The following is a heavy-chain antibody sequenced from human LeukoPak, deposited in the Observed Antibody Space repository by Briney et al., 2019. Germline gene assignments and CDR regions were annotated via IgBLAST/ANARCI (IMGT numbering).Heavy chain of an antibody. CDR1: GFTFGSFG. D-gene: IGHD3-10*02. CDR2: ITGSTTWT. CDR3: ARDLVSSGTGYFDL. Sequence: PGGSLRLSCEASGFTFGSFGMTWVRQAPGKGLQWVSGITGSTTWTYYAASVKGRFTISRDNSQNTLHLQMNSLRADDTAVYYCARDLVSSGTGYFDLWGRGTLVTVSS. V-gene: IGHV3-23*01. J-gene: IGHJ2*01.